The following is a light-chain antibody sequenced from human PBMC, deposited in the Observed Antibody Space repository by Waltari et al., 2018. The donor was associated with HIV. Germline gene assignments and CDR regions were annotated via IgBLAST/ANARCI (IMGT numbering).Light chain of an antibody. CDR3: QVWDSSSDQV. J-gene: IGLJ3*02. CDR1: HIGSNS. Sequence: SYVLTQPPSVSVAPGKTARITCGGNHIGSNSVHWYQQKPGQAPVLVIYYDSYRPSGLRDLFSGSNSGNTATLTISRVEAGDEADYYCQVWDSSSDQVFGGGTKLTVL. V-gene: IGLV3-21*04. CDR2: YDS.